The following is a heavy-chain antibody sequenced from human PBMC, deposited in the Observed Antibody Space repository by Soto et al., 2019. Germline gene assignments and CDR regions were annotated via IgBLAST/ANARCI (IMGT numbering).Heavy chain of an antibody. V-gene: IGHV3-23*01. Sequence: EVQLLQSGGCLAQPGTSLRLSCAASGFTFKYYAMTWVRQAPGKGLEWVSTISGSGDKTDYADSVKGRFRVSRDNSKDTLYLQMDSLRADDTALYYCARESKWYGGQYFQDWGQGTLVTVSS. CDR3: ARESKWYGGQYFQD. CDR2: ISGSGDKT. CDR1: GFTFKYYA. D-gene: IGHD2-8*01. J-gene: IGHJ1*01.